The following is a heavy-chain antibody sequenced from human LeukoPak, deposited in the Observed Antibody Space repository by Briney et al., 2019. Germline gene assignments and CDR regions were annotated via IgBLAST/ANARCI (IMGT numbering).Heavy chain of an antibody. V-gene: IGHV1-69*05. D-gene: IGHD2-2*01. J-gene: IGHJ4*02. Sequence: SVNVSCKASGDTFSSYTISWVRQAPGQGLEWMGGIFPIFRTSNYAQKFQGRVTITTDESTNTAYMELSSLRSEDTAVYYCASSELGFCSRTSCHDFDYWGQGTLVTVSS. CDR1: GDTFSSYT. CDR3: ASSELGFCSRTSCHDFDY. CDR2: IFPIFRTS.